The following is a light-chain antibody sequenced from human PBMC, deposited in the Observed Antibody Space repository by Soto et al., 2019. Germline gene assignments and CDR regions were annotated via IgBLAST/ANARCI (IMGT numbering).Light chain of an antibody. Sequence: EIVLTQSPATLSLSPGERATLSCRASQSVTSSYLAWYQQKPGQAPRLLIYGASSRATGIPDRFSGSGSGTDFTLTISRLEPEDCAVYYCQQYGSSPRLGQGTKVDIK. V-gene: IGKV3-20*01. CDR3: QQYGSSPR. CDR2: GAS. CDR1: QSVTSSY. J-gene: IGKJ1*01.